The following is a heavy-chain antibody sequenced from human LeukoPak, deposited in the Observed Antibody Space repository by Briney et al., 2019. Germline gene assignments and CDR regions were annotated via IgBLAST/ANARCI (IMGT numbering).Heavy chain of an antibody. CDR1: GFTFSSYW. D-gene: IGHD5-18*01. J-gene: IGHJ4*02. V-gene: IGHV3-7*01. CDR3: ARGGYSYGYGGLGY. CDR2: IKQDGSEK. Sequence: GGSLRLSCAASGFTFSSYWMSWVRQAPGKGLEWVANIKQDGSEKYYVDSVKGRFTISRDNAKNSLYLQMNSLRAEDTAVYYCARGGYSYGYGGLGYWGQGTLVTVSS.